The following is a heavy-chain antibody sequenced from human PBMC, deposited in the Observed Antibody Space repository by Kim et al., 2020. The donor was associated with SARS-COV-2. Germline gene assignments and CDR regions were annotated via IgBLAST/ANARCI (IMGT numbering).Heavy chain of an antibody. CDR3: AKGAYYYDSSGGDAFDI. Sequence: VRGRFTISRDNSKTTLYLQMNSLRTEDTAVYYCAKGAYYYDSSGGDAFDIWGQGTMVTVSS. V-gene: IGHV3-23*01. J-gene: IGHJ3*02. D-gene: IGHD3-22*01.